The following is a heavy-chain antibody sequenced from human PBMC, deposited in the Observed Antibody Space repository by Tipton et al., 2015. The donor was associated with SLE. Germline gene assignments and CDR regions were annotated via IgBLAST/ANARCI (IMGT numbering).Heavy chain of an antibody. CDR3: ARLGSQCYDYRGVDD. Sequence: QLVQSGAEVTKPGESLKISCKGSGYSFSNYWIGWMRQTPGKGLEWMGLIYPGDADARYSPSFEGQVTISADNSISTAYQKWSSLKASDTAMYYCARLGSQCYDYRGVDDWGQGTTITVSS. CDR2: IYPGDADA. CDR1: GYSFSNYW. J-gene: IGHJ6*02. V-gene: IGHV5-51*03. D-gene: IGHD5-12*01.